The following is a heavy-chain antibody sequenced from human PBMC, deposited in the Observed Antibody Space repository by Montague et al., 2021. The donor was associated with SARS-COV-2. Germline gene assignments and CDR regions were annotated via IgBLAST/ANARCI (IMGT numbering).Heavy chain of an antibody. CDR1: GFSLSTSGMC. V-gene: IGHV2-70*01. D-gene: IGHD1-1*01. CDR2: IDWDDDK. Sequence: PALVTPTQTLTLTCTFSGFSLSTSGMCVSWIRQPPGKALEWLALIDWDDDKYYSTSLKTRLTISKDTSKNQVVLTMTSMDPVDTATYYCARINSDPLDYYCYGMDVWGQGTTVTVSS. CDR3: ARINSDPLDYYCYGMDV. J-gene: IGHJ6*02.